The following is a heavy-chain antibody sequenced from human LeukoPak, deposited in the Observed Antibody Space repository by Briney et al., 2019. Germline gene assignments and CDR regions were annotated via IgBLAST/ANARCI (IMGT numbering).Heavy chain of an antibody. CDR3: ARAASAVTGIRVQYYYDY. CDR1: GGSFSDYY. D-gene: IGHD2-21*02. V-gene: IGHV4-59*01. CDR2: IYYSGST. J-gene: IGHJ4*02. Sequence: SETLSLTCAVYGGSFSDYYWSWIRQPPGKGLEWIGYIYYSGSTNYNPSLKSRVTISVDTSESQLSLKLSSVTAADTAVYYCARAASAVTGIRVQYYYDYWGQGTLVTVSS.